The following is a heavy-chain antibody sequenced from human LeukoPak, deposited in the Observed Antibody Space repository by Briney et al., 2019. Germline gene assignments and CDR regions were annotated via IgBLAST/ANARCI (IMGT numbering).Heavy chain of an antibody. CDR1: GGSISSSSHY. Sequence: PSETLSLTCTVSGGSISSSSHYWGWIRQPPGKGLEWIGSIYYSGSTYYNPSLKSRVTISVDTSKNQFSLKLSSVTAADTAVYYCASLKYYYDSSGYPDYWGQGTLVTVSS. D-gene: IGHD3-22*01. CDR3: ASLKYYYDSSGYPDY. J-gene: IGHJ4*02. V-gene: IGHV4-39*01. CDR2: IYYSGST.